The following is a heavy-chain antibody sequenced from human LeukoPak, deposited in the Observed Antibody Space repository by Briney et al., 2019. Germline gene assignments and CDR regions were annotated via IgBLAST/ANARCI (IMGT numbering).Heavy chain of an antibody. V-gene: IGHV3-30*03. CDR3: ARDRCTNGVCYLDY. CDR1: GYTFSDYG. J-gene: IGHJ4*02. Sequence: GTSLRLSCTASGYTFSDYGMHWVRQAPGKGLEWVATVSYDGSDKYYADSVKGRFTISRDNSKNTLYLQMSSLRAEDTAVYYCARDRCTNGVCYLDYWGQGTLVTVSS. D-gene: IGHD2-8*01. CDR2: VSYDGSDK.